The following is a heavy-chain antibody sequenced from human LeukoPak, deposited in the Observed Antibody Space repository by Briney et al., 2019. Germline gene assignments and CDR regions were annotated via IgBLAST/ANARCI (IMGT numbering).Heavy chain of an antibody. CDR1: GFTFSSYW. Sequence: GGSLRPSCAASGFTFSSYWMHWVRQAPGKGPVWVSRINSDGSSTSHADSAKGRFTISRDNSKNTLYLQMNSLRAEDSAVYYCARDSYGSGTYYHGYWGQGTLVTVSS. D-gene: IGHD3-10*01. CDR2: INSDGSST. CDR3: ARDSYGSGTYYHGY. J-gene: IGHJ4*02. V-gene: IGHV3-74*01.